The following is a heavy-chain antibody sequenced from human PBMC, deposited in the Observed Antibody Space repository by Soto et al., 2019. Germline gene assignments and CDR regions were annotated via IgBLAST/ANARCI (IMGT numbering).Heavy chain of an antibody. J-gene: IGHJ3*02. V-gene: IGHV4-59*01. CDR1: GGSISSYY. D-gene: IGHD6-6*01. Sequence: SETLSLTCTVSGGSISSYYWSWIRQPPGKGLEWIGYIYYSGSTNYNPSLKSRVTISVDTSKNQFSLKLSSVTAADTAVYYCATYSSIAARRTHVVTAVNDAFDIWGQGTMVTVSS. CDR3: ATYSSIAARRTHVVTAVNDAFDI. CDR2: IYYSGST.